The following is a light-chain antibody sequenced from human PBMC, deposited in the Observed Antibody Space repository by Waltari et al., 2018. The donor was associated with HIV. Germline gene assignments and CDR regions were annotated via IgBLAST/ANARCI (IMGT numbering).Light chain of an antibody. J-gene: IGKJ4*01. V-gene: IGKV3-15*01. CDR3: QQYNKWPLT. Sequence: VMTQSPATLSVSPGERVALSCRASQSVGSALAWYQQKPGQVPRLLIYGASTRATGVPARFSGSGSETEFTLTISSLQSEDFAVYYCQQYNKWPLTFGGGTKVEIK. CDR2: GAS. CDR1: QSVGSA.